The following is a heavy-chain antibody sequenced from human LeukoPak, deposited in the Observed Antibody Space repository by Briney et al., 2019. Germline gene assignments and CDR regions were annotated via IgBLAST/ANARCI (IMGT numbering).Heavy chain of an antibody. J-gene: IGHJ6*03. V-gene: IGHV3-66*02. D-gene: IGHD5/OR15-5a*01. CDR1: GFTVVSSNY. CDR2: IYSDDTT. CDR3: ARVRRDRPSVYYYYYYMDV. Sequence: GGSLRLSCAASGFTVVSSNYMSWVRQAPGKGLEWVSIIYSDDTTYYADSVKGRFTISRDTSKNTLFLQMNSLRADDTAVYFCARVRRDRPSVYYYYYYMDVWGKGTTVTVSS.